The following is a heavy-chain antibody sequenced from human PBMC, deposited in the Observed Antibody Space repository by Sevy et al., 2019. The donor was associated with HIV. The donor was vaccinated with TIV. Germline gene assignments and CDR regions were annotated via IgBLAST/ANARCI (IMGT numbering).Heavy chain of an antibody. CDR3: AKDGVSRNKLWDWFDP. V-gene: IGHV3-23*01. CDR2: IGGGDT. CDR1: GFTFNIYA. D-gene: IGHD2-21*01. J-gene: IGHJ5*02. Sequence: GGSLRLSCATSGFTFNIYAMSWVRQAPGKGLEWVSTIGGGDTYYEDSVKGRFTISRDDSKSAVYLQMNSLRADDTAVYYCAKDGVSRNKLWDWFDPWGQGTLVTVSS.